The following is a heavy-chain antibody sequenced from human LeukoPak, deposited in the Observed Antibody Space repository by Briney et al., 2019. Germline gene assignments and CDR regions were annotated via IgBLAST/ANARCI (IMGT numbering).Heavy chain of an antibody. CDR2: ISDSGEST. D-gene: IGHD3-22*01. CDR1: GFTFSSYA. V-gene: IGHV3-23*01. Sequence: GGSLRLSCAASGFTFSSYAMSWVRQAPGKGLEWVSGISDSGESTYYADSVKGRFTISRDNAKNSLYLQMNSLGAEDTAVYYCARDATYYYDSSGYYAFDYWGQRTLVTVSS. J-gene: IGHJ4*02. CDR3: ARDATYYYDSSGYYAFDY.